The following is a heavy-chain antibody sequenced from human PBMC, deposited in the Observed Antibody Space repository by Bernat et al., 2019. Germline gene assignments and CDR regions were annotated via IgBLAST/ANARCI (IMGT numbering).Heavy chain of an antibody. CDR3: ASVFGGNSAYWYFDL. CDR1: GGSISSYY. V-gene: IGHV4-59*01. J-gene: IGHJ2*01. D-gene: IGHD4-23*01. CDR2: IYYSGST. Sequence: QVQLQESGPGLVKPSETLSLTCTVSGGSISSYYRSWIRQPPGKGLDWIGYIYYSGSTNYNPSLKSRVTISVDTSKNQFSLKLTSVTAADAAVYYCASVFGGNSAYWYFDLWGRGTLVTVSS.